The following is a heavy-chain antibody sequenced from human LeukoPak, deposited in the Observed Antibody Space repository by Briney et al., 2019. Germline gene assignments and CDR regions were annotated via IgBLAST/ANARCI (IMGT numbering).Heavy chain of an antibody. V-gene: IGHV3-74*01. Sequence: GGSLRLSCAASGFTFTNYWMHWVRQAPGKGLVWVSRINTDGSSTSYADSVKGRFTISRDNANNTLFLQMNSLRAEDTAVYYCARLTSSRGAPADYWGQGTLVTVSS. CDR3: ARLTSSRGAPADY. D-gene: IGHD3-16*01. CDR2: INTDGSST. CDR1: GFTFTNYW. J-gene: IGHJ4*02.